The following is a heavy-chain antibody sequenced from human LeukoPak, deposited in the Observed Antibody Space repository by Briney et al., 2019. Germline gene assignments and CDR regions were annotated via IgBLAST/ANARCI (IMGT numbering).Heavy chain of an antibody. J-gene: IGHJ4*02. CDR3: ARQTIDSSGWSSGIY. D-gene: IGHD6-19*01. CDR1: GGFISSYY. V-gene: IGHV4-59*08. CDR2: IYYSGST. Sequence: SETLSLTCTVSGGFISSYYWSWIRQPPGKGLEWIGYIYYSGSTNYNPSLKSRVTISVDTSKNQFSLKLSSVTAADTAVYYCARQTIDSSGWSSGIYWGQGTLVTVSS.